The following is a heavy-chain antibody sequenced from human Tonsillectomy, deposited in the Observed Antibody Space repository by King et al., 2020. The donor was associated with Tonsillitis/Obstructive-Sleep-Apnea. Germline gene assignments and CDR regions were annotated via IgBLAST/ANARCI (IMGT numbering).Heavy chain of an antibody. CDR2: ISYDGSNK. CDR1: GFTFSSYG. Sequence: VQLVESGGGVVQPGRSLRLSCAASGFTFSSYGMHWVRQAPGKGLEWVAVISYDGSNKYYADSVKGRFTISRDNSKNTLYLQMNSLRAEDTAVYYCAKAPYDFWCGYYQPQIPQEADYWGQGTLVTGSS. D-gene: IGHD3-3*01. CDR3: AKAPYDFWCGYYQPQIPQEADY. V-gene: IGHV3-30*18. J-gene: IGHJ4*02.